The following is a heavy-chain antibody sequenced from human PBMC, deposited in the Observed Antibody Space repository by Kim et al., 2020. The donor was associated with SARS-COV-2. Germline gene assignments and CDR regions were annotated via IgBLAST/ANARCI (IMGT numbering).Heavy chain of an antibody. CDR2: IYYSGST. CDR3: ARHYYGSGSSPQGFDP. J-gene: IGHJ5*02. D-gene: IGHD3-10*01. V-gene: IGHV4-39*01. CDR1: GGSVSSSTNY. Sequence: SETLSLTCTVSGGSVSSSTNYWGWIRQPPGKGLEWIGSIYYSGSTYYNPSLKSRVTISLDTSKNQFSLKLSSVTAADTAVYYCARHYYGSGSSPQGFDPWGQGTLVTVS.